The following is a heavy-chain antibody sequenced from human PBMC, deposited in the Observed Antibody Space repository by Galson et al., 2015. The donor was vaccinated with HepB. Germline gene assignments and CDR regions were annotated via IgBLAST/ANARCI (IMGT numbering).Heavy chain of an antibody. CDR3: TRGGSPDAWCSDY. D-gene: IGHD2-8*01. CDR1: GFTFSIYA. J-gene: IGHJ4*01. V-gene: IGHV3-48*02. CDR2: ISSTSSGI. Sequence: SLRLSCAASGFTFSIYAMHWVRQAPGKGLEWVAFISSTSSGIDYADSVKGRFTISRDNARNSLYLQMNSLRDEDSGVYYCTRGGSPDAWCSDYWG.